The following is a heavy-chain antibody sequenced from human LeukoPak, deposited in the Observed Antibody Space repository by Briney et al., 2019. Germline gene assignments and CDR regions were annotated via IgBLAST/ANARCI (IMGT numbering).Heavy chain of an antibody. Sequence: PGGSLRLSCAASGFTFSSYGMHWVRQAPGKGLEWVAVISYDGSNKYYADSVKGRFTISRDNSKNTLYLQMNSLRVEDTAVYCCASDGSSAWWELDYWGQGTLVTVSS. V-gene: IGHV3-30*03. CDR1: GFTFSSYG. D-gene: IGHD6-19*01. CDR2: ISYDGSNK. CDR3: ASDGSSAWWELDY. J-gene: IGHJ4*02.